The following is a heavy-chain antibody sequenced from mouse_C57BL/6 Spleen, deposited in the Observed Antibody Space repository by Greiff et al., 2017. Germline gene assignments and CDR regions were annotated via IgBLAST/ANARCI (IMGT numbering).Heavy chain of an antibody. CDR3: TREGYYGSSHWYFDV. CDR1: GFTFSSYA. J-gene: IGHJ1*03. V-gene: IGHV5-9-1*02. D-gene: IGHD1-1*01. CDR2: ISSGGDYI. Sequence: EVKLMESGEGLVKPGGSLKLSCAASGFTFSSYAMSWVRQTPEKRLEWVAYISSGGDYIYYADTVKGRFTISRDNARNTLYLQMSSLKSEDTAMYYCTREGYYGSSHWYFDVWGTGTTVTVSS.